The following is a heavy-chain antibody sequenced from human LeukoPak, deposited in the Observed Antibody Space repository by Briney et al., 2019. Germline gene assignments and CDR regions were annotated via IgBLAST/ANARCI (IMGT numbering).Heavy chain of an antibody. V-gene: IGHV4-39*01. CDR1: GGSISSSNYY. CDR2: IYYSGST. Sequence: PSETLSLTCTVSGGSISSSNYYWGWIRQPPGKGLEWIGSIYYSGSTYYNPSLKSRVTMSVDMSKNQFSLNLSSVTAAGTAVFYCARLDGGATWPLDSWGQGTLVTVSS. J-gene: IGHJ4*02. D-gene: IGHD1-26*01. CDR3: ARLDGGATWPLDS.